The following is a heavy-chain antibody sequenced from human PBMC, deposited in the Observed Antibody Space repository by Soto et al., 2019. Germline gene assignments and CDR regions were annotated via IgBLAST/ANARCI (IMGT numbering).Heavy chain of an antibody. CDR3: ARGGRRSSAL. CDR1: GGSFSGY. J-gene: IGHJ4*02. CDR2: IHHSGST. Sequence: QVQLQQWGAGLLKPSETLSLTCAVYGGSFSGYWTWIRQPPGKGLEWIGEIHHSGSTKYNPSLKSRVTISRDTSKNQFSLNLTSVTAADTAPYYCARGGRRSSALWGQGTLVTVSS. V-gene: IGHV4-34*01. D-gene: IGHD3-22*01.